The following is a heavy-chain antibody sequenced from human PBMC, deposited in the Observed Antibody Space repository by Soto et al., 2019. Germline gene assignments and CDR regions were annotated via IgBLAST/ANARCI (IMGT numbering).Heavy chain of an antibody. J-gene: IGHJ5*02. CDR1: GYTFTSYA. Sequence: ASVKVSCKASGYTFTSYAMHWVRQAPGQRLEWMGWINAGNGNTKYSQKFQGRVTITRDTSASTAYMELSSLRSEDTAVYYCARDRGYCSGGSCETINWFDPWGQGTLVTVSS. V-gene: IGHV1-3*01. D-gene: IGHD2-15*01. CDR3: ARDRGYCSGGSCETINWFDP. CDR2: INAGNGNT.